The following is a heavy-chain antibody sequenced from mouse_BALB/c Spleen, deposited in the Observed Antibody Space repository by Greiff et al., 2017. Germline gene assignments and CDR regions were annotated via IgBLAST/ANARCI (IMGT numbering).Heavy chain of an antibody. CDR1: GFTFSDYY. D-gene: IGHD2-1*01. Sequence: EVKLMESGGGLVKPGGSLKLSCAASGFTFSDYYMYWVRQTPEKRLEWVATISDGGSYTYYPDSVKGRFTISRDNAKNNLYLQMSSLKSEDTAMYYCARDDGNYGVAYWGQGTLVTVSA. CDR3: ARDDGNYGVAY. V-gene: IGHV5-4*02. CDR2: ISDGGSYT. J-gene: IGHJ3*01.